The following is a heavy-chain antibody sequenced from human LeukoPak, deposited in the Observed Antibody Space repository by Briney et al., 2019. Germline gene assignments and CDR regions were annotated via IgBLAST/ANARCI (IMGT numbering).Heavy chain of an antibody. D-gene: IGHD3-10*01. CDR2: VYYSGST. Sequence: PSETLSLTCTVSVGSITTSSYYWGWIRQSPGKGLEWIGTVYYSGSTCYNPSLKSRVTISLDTSKHQFSLKLSSVTAADTAVYYCTFNLGSGSYAFDIWGQGTMVTVSS. V-gene: IGHV4-39*07. CDR3: TFNLGSGSYAFDI. CDR1: VGSITTSSYY. J-gene: IGHJ3*02.